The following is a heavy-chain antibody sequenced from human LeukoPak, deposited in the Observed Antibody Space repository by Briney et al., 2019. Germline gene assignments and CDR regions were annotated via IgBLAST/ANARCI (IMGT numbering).Heavy chain of an antibody. CDR2: VSSSSSTI. J-gene: IGHJ4*02. CDR3: AREDLDYGDPVD. CDR1: GFTFTSYS. V-gene: IGHV3-48*04. Sequence: GGSLRLSCAASGFTFTSYSMNWVRQAPGKGLEWISYVSSSSSTIYYADSVKGRFTISRDNAKNSLYLQMNSLRAEDTAVYYCAREDLDYGDPVDWGQGTLVTVSS. D-gene: IGHD4-17*01.